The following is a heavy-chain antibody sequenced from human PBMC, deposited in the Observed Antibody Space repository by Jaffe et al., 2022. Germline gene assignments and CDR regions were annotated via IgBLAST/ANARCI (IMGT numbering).Heavy chain of an antibody. CDR2: IYWDDDK. D-gene: IGHD6-13*01. J-gene: IGHJ5*02. Sequence: QITLKESGPTLVKPTQTLTLTCTFSGFSLSTSGVGVGWIRQPPGKALEWLALIYWDDDKRYSPSLKSRLTITKDTSKNQVVLTMTNMDPVDTATYYCAHRRCWEQQLVRYGWFDPWGQGTLVTVSS. CDR1: GFSLSTSGVG. V-gene: IGHV2-5*02. CDR3: AHRRCWEQQLVRYGWFDP.